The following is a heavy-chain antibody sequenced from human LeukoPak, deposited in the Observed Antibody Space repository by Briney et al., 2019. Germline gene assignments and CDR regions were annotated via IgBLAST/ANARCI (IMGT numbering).Heavy chain of an antibody. V-gene: IGHV3-66*01. Sequence: GGSLRLSCAASGFTVSSNYMSWVRQAPGKGLEWVSVIYSGGSTYYADSVKGRFTISREKSKNTLYLQMNSLRAEDTAVYYCARVGAYYYDSSGYFHYWGQGTLVTVSS. CDR2: IYSGGST. D-gene: IGHD3-22*01. J-gene: IGHJ4*02. CDR3: ARVGAYYYDSSGYFHY. CDR1: GFTVSSNY.